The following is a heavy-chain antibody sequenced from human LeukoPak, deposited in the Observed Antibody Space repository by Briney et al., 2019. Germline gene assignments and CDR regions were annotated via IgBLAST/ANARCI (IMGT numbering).Heavy chain of an antibody. D-gene: IGHD2-2*01. Sequence: SENLSLTCTVSGGSISSGGNYWSWIRQPPGKGLEWIGYIYHSGSTYYNPSLKSRVTISVDRSKNQFSLKLSSVTATDTAVYYCARESGPEYCSSTSCFIDYWGQGTLVTVSS. CDR2: IYHSGST. CDR3: ARESGPEYCSSTSCFIDY. V-gene: IGHV4-30-2*01. CDR1: GGSISSGGNY. J-gene: IGHJ4*02.